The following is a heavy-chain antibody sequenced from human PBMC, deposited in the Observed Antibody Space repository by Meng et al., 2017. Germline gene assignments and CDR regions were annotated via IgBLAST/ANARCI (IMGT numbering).Heavy chain of an antibody. V-gene: IGHV1-46*01. CDR3: ARDGGVSAFDI. CDR2: INPSGGST. J-gene: IGHJ3*02. CDR1: GYTFTSYY. Sequence: ASVKVSCKASGYTFTSYYMHWVRQAPGQGLEGMGIINPSGGSTSYAKKFQGRVTMTWDTSTSTVYMELSRLRSEDTAVYYCARDGGVSAFDIWGQGTMVTVSS. D-gene: IGHD3-16*01.